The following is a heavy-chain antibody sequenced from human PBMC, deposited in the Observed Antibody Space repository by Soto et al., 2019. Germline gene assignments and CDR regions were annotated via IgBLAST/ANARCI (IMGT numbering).Heavy chain of an antibody. D-gene: IGHD6-19*01. CDR1: GFTFSSYG. J-gene: IGHJ1*01. CDR2: IWYDGSNK. V-gene: IGHV3-33*01. Sequence: GGSLRLSCAASGFTFSSYGMHWVRQAPGKGLEWVAVIWYDGSNKYYADSVKGRFTISRDNSKNTLYLQMNSLRAEDTAVYYCARDEIAVAGFFQHWGQGTLVTVSS. CDR3: ARDEIAVAGFFQH.